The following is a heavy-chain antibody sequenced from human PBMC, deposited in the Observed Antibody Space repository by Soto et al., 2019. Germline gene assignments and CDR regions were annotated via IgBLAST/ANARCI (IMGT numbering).Heavy chain of an antibody. D-gene: IGHD5-18*01. CDR1: GGTVSSYT. V-gene: IGHV1-69*02. CDR3: ASQVEMATALAY. J-gene: IGHJ4*02. CDR2: IIPMLGIV. Sequence: SVKVSCKASGGTVSSYTITWVRQAPGQGLEWMGRIIPMLGIVNSAQKFQGRVTITADISTSTAYMEVSSLRSEDTAVYYCASQVEMATALAYWGKGTLVTVS.